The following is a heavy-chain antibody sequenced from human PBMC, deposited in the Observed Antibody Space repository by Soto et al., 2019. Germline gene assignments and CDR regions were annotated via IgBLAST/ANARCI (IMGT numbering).Heavy chain of an antibody. CDR1: GYTFTSYY. CDR3: AGVAVDTDRYYYYYGMDV. V-gene: IGHV1-46*01. J-gene: IGHJ6*02. CDR2: INPSGGST. D-gene: IGHD5-18*01. Sequence: ASVKVSCKASGYTFTSYYMHSVRQAPGQGHEWKGIINPSGGSTSYAQKFQGRVTMNRDTSTSTVYMELSSLRSEDTAVYYCAGVAVDTDRYYYYYGMDVWGQGTTVTVSS.